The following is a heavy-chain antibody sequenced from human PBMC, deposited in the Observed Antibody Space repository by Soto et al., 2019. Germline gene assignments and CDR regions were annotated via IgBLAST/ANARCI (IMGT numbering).Heavy chain of an antibody. Sequence: QVQLQESGPGLVKPSETLSLTCTVSGGSISSYYWSWIRQPPGKGLEWIGYIYYSGRTNYTPSLKSRVTVSVAPSKTQLSLKLSSVTAADTAVYYCARGYCSSTICYIWDNWFDPWGQGTLVTVSS. CDR2: IYYSGRT. D-gene: IGHD2-2*02. CDR1: GGSISSYY. J-gene: IGHJ5*02. CDR3: ARGYCSSTICYIWDNWFDP. V-gene: IGHV4-59*01.